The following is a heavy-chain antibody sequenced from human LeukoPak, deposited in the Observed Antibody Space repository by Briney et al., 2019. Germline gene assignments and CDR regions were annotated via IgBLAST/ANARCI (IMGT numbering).Heavy chain of an antibody. CDR2: IRSKAYGGTT. V-gene: IGHV3-49*04. D-gene: IGHD3-10*01. CDR3: TRGWGVRGDRFDC. Sequence: GGSLRLSCTASGFTFGDYAMSWVRQAPGKGLEWVGFIRSKAYGGTTEYAASVKGRFTISRDDSKSIAYLQMNSLKTEDTAVYYCTRGWGVRGDRFDCWGQGTLVTVSS. CDR1: GFTFGDYA. J-gene: IGHJ4*02.